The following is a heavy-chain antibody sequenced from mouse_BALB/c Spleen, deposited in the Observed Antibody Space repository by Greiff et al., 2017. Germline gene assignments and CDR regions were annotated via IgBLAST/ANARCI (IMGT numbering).Heavy chain of an antibody. CDR2: IWAGGST. J-gene: IGHJ4*01. V-gene: IGHV2-9*02. Sequence: VQLQESGPGLVAPSQCLSITCTVSGFSFTSYGVHWVRQPPGKGLEWLGVIWAGGSTNYNSALMSRLSISKDNSKSQVILKMNSLQTDDTAMYYCARSYWAMDYWGQGTSVTVSS. CDR1: GFSFTSYG. CDR3: ARSYWAMDY.